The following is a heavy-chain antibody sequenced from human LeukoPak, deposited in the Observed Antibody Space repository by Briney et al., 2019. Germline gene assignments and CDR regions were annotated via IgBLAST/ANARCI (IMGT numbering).Heavy chain of an antibody. J-gene: IGHJ6*03. CDR1: GFTFDDYA. Sequence: GGSLRLSCAASGFTFDDYAMHWVRQAPGKGLEGVSGISWNSGSIGYADSVKGRFTISRDNAKNSLYLQMNSLRAEDTALYYCAKDSMVTPYNYMDVWGKGTTVTISS. CDR3: AKDSMVTPYNYMDV. V-gene: IGHV3-9*01. CDR2: ISWNSGSI. D-gene: IGHD5-18*01.